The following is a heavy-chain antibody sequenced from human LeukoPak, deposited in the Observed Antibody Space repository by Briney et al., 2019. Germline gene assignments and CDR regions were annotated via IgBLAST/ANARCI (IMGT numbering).Heavy chain of an antibody. J-gene: IGHJ4*02. CDR2: IWYDGSNK. CDR3: ARDYDFWSGYYTGVFDY. Sequence: GGSLRLSCATSGFTFSSYGMHWVRQAPGKGLEWVAVIWYDGSNKYYADSVKGRFTISRDNAKNSLYLQMNSLRAEDTAVYYCARDYDFWSGYYTGVFDYWGQGTLVTVSS. V-gene: IGHV3-33*01. CDR1: GFTFSSYG. D-gene: IGHD3-3*01.